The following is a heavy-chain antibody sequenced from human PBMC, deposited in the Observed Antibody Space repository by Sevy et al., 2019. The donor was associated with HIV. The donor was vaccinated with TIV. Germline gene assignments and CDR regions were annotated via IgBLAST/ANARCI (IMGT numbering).Heavy chain of an antibody. J-gene: IGHJ5*02. CDR2: IKQDGSEK. CDR3: ARDRGRDYYDSSGYYYP. D-gene: IGHD3-22*01. Sequence: LSLTCAASGFTFSSYWMSWVRQAPGKGLEWVANIKQDGSEKYYVDSVKGRFTISRDNAKNSLYLQMNSLRAEDTAVYYCARDRGRDYYDSSGYYYPWGQGTLVTVSS. CDR1: GFTFSSYW. V-gene: IGHV3-7*03.